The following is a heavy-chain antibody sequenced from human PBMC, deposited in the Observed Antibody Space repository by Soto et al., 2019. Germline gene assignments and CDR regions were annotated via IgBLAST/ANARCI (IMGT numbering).Heavy chain of an antibody. D-gene: IGHD4-17*01. CDR2: MYYSGSA. J-gene: IGHJ4*02. V-gene: IGHV4-59*01. Sequence: SETLSLTCTVSGASINSYYWNWIRQPPGKGLEWIGYMYYSGSARYNPSLQSRITTSVDTSRNQFSLNLSSVTAADTAVYYCARGSTVTTRHGFDYWGQGTLVTVSS. CDR3: ARGSTVTTRHGFDY. CDR1: GASINSYY.